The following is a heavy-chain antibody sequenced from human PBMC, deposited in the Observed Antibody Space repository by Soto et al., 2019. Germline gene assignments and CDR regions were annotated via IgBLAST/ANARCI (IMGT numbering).Heavy chain of an antibody. CDR3: AKSAFDI. CDR1: GFTFSSYG. Sequence: GGSLRLSCAASGFTFSSYGMHWVRQAPGKGLEWVAVISYDGSNKYYADSVKGRFTISRDNSKNTLYLQMSSLRAEDTAVYYCAKSAFDIWGQGTMVT. V-gene: IGHV3-30*18. CDR2: ISYDGSNK. J-gene: IGHJ3*02.